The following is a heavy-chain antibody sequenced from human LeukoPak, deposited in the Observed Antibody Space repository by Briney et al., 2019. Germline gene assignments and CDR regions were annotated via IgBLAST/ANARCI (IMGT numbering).Heavy chain of an antibody. D-gene: IGHD6-19*01. CDR2: ISWNTVAI. J-gene: IGHJ4*02. V-gene: IGHV3-9*01. CDR3: AKAKDVGSGWYSFDY. CDR1: GFTFSSYS. Sequence: GGSLRLSCAASGFTFSSYSMNWVRQAPGKGLEWVSGISWNTVAIGYADSVRGRFTISRDNAKNSLYLQMNSLRPEDTALYYCAKAKDVGSGWYSFDYWGQGTLVTVSS.